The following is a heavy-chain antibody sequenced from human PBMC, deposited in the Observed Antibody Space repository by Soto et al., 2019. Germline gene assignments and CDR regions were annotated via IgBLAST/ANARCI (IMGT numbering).Heavy chain of an antibody. V-gene: IGHV3-30*03. CDR1: GFTFSGYG. CDR2: ISYDGSNK. Sequence: GASLRASCAASGFTFSGYGMHWVRQAPGKGLEWVAVISYDGSNKYYADSVKGRFTISRDNSKNTLYLQMNSLRAEDTAVYYCARGEYYYALDVWGQGT. CDR3: ARGEYYYALDV. J-gene: IGHJ6*02.